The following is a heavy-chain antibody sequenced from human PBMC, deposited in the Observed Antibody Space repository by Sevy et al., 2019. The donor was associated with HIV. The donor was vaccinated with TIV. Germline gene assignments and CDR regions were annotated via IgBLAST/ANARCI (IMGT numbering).Heavy chain of an antibody. V-gene: IGHV3-7*01. CDR2: IKQDGSEK. Sequence: GGSLRLSCAASGFTFSSYWMSWVRQAPGKGLEWVANIKQDGSEKYYVDSVKGRFTISRDNAKNSLYLQMNSLRAEDTAVYYCARDLYDSSGYYYDYYYMEVWGKGTTVTVSS. D-gene: IGHD3-22*01. CDR1: GFTFSSYW. CDR3: ARDLYDSSGYYYDYYYMEV. J-gene: IGHJ6*03.